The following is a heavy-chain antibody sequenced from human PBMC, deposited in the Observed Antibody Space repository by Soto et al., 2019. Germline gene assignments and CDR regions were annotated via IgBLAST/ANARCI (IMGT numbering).Heavy chain of an antibody. Sequence: EVQLLECGGDLIQPGGSLRLSCAASGITFSSYALSWVRQALGKGPEWVSGISGSGGSTYYADSVKGRFTISRDNSKNTLYLQMNSLRAEDTAIYYCAKDVVAVAGIFDNWGQGTLVTVSS. J-gene: IGHJ4*02. CDR1: GITFSSYA. CDR2: ISGSGGST. V-gene: IGHV3-23*01. CDR3: AKDVVAVAGIFDN. D-gene: IGHD6-19*01.